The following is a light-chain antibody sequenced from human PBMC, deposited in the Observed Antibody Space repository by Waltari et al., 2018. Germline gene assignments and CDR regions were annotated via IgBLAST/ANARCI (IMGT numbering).Light chain of an antibody. V-gene: IGLV3-1*01. CDR2: QDD. Sequence: SYELTQPPAVSVSPGQTASITCPGSKLGDKFVCWYQQKAGQSPLLVIYQDDKRPSGNPERFSGSNSGNTATLTISGTQAMDEADYYCQAWDSGTVFGGGTKLTVL. CDR3: QAWDSGTV. J-gene: IGLJ2*01. CDR1: KLGDKF.